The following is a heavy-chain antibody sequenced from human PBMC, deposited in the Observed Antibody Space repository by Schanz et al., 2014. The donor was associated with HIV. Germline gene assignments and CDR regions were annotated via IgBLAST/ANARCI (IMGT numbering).Heavy chain of an antibody. CDR3: AKDGVGGTLDY. J-gene: IGHJ4*02. CDR2: ISYDGNKK. Sequence: VQLVESGGGVVQPGRSLRLSCAASGFTFSSFGMHWVRQTPGKGLEWVAVISYDGNKKYYRDSVKGRFTVSRDNSKNTLYMQMNSLRIEDTAVYFCAKDGVGGTLDYWGQGILVTVSS. D-gene: IGHD1-26*01. V-gene: IGHV3-30*18. CDR1: GFTFSSFG.